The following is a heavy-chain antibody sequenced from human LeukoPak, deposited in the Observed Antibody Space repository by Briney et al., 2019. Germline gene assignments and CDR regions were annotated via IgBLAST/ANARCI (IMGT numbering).Heavy chain of an antibody. CDR2: SNSDGSST. Sequence: GGSLRLSCAASGFTFKTYWMHWAHQAPGKGLVWVSHSNSDGSSTSYADSVRGRFTISRDNAKNTLYLQMNSLRAEDTAVYYCARDLKGPVNDVFDMWGQGTMVTVSS. D-gene: IGHD4-23*01. CDR1: GFTFKTYW. CDR3: ARDLKGPVNDVFDM. J-gene: IGHJ3*02. V-gene: IGHV3-74*01.